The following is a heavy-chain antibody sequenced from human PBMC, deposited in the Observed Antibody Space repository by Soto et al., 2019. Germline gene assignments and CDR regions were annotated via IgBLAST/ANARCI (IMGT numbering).Heavy chain of an antibody. CDR2: IYWNDDK. J-gene: IGHJ4*02. CDR3: AHSPLYDYVWGSYPFTFDY. Sequence: QITLKESGPTLVKPTQTLTLTCTFSGFSLTTSGVGVAWIRQPPGKALEWLALIYWNDDKRYSPSLKSRLSITQDTSKNQVVLTMTNMDPVDAATYYCAHSPLYDYVWGSYPFTFDYWGQGTLVTVSS. V-gene: IGHV2-5*01. D-gene: IGHD3-16*01. CDR1: GFSLTTSGVG.